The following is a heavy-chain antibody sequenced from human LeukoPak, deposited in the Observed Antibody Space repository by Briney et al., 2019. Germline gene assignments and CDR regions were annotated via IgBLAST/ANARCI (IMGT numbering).Heavy chain of an antibody. CDR1: GFTFSSYW. D-gene: IGHD6-6*01. Sequence: GGSLRLSCAASGFTFSSYWMTWVRQAPGKGLEWVANIKQDGSEEYYVDSVKGRFTISRDNAKNSLYLQMDSLTPEDSAVYFCARSSYLTKPPDYWGQGTLVTVSS. CDR3: ARSSYLTKPPDY. CDR2: IKQDGSEE. V-gene: IGHV3-7*01. J-gene: IGHJ4*02.